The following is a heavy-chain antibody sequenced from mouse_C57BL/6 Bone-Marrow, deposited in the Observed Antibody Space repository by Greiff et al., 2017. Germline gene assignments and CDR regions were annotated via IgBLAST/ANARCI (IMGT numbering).Heavy chain of an antibody. CDR3: ARPLITTVVAHYAMDY. J-gene: IGHJ4*01. CDR2: IHPNSGST. D-gene: IGHD1-1*01. Sequence: QVQLQQPGAELVKPGASVKLSCKASGYTFTSSWMHWVKQRPGQGLEWIGMIHPNSGSTNYNEKFKSKATLTVDKSSSTAYMQLSSLPSEDSADYYLARPLITTVVAHYAMDYWGQGTSVTVSS. V-gene: IGHV1-64*01. CDR1: GYTFTSSW.